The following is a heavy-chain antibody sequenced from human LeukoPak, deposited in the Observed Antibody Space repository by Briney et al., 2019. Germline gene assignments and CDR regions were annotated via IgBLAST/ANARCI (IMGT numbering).Heavy chain of an antibody. Sequence: ASVTVSCKASGYTFTGYYIHWVRQAPGQGLEWMGWINPNSGGTNYARRFQGRVTMTRDASISTAYMELSSLRSDDTAVYYCARVVDGYNYGAFDIWGQGTVVTVSS. CDR2: INPNSGGT. CDR3: ARVVDGYNYGAFDI. CDR1: GYTFTGYY. D-gene: IGHD5-24*01. V-gene: IGHV1-2*02. J-gene: IGHJ3*02.